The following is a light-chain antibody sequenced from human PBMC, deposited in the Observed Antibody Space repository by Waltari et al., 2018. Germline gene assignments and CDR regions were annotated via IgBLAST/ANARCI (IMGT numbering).Light chain of an antibody. CDR3: AAWHDSLNGSVV. CDR1: SSNIGSNT. Sequence: QSVLTQPPSASGPPGQRVTIPCSGSSSNIGSNTVNWYQQLPGTAPELLTYSNNQRPSGVPDRFSGSKSGTSASLALSGLQSEDEADYYCAAWHDSLNGSVVFVGGTKLTVL. V-gene: IGLV1-44*01. J-gene: IGLJ2*01. CDR2: SNN.